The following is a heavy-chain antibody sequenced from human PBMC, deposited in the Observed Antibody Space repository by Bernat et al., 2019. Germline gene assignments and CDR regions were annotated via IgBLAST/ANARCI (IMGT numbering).Heavy chain of an antibody. V-gene: IGHV3-7*04. CDR2: IKQDGSEK. J-gene: IGHJ5*02. D-gene: IGHD1-7*01. Sequence: EVQLVESGGGLVQPGGSLRLSCVVSEFFSSYWMSWVRQAPGKGLGWVANIKQDGSEKYYVDSVKGRFSISRDNAKNSLYLQMNSLRAEDTAVYYCAREQSLYNRNWYGWFDPWGQGTLVTVSS. CDR3: AREQSLYNRNWYGWFDP. CDR1: EFFSSYW.